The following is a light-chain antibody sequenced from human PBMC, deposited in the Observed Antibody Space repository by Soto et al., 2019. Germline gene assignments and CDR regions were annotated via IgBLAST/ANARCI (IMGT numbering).Light chain of an antibody. CDR3: TSYTSSSTYV. Sequence: QSALTQPAAVSESPGQSITISCAGTSSDIGGYNYVSWYQQHPDKAPKLMIYGVTNRPSGVSDRFSGSKSGNTASLTISGLQAEDEADYYCTSYTSSSTYVFGTGTKVTVL. CDR1: SSDIGGYNY. CDR2: GVT. J-gene: IGLJ1*01. V-gene: IGLV2-14*01.